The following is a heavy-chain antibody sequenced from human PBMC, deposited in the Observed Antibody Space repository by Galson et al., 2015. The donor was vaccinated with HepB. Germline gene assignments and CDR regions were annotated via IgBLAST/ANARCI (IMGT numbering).Heavy chain of an antibody. CDR3: AKAVDSRWFSHFYGIDV. D-gene: IGHD6-13*01. V-gene: IGHV3-21*01. CDR1: GITFNTYS. CDR2: ISSSSSYI. J-gene: IGHJ6*02. Sequence: SLRLSCAASGITFNTYSMNWVRQAPGKGLEWVSSISSSSSYIYYADSVKGRFTISRDNSKNPLYLQVSSLRAEDTAVFYCAKAVDSRWFSHFYGIDVWGQGTTVTVSS.